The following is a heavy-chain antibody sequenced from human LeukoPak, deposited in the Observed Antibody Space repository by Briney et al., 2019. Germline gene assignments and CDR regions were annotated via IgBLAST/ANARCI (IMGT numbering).Heavy chain of an antibody. CDR1: GGTFSSYA. CDR3: ARDGAQVATTYFDY. D-gene: IGHD5-12*01. J-gene: IGHJ4*02. CDR2: IIPILGIA. Sequence: SVKVSCKASGGTFSSYAISWVRQAPGQGLEWMGRIIPILGIANYAQKFQGGVTITADKSTSTAYMELSSLRSEDTAVYYCARDGAQVATTYFDYWGQGTLVTVSS. V-gene: IGHV1-69*04.